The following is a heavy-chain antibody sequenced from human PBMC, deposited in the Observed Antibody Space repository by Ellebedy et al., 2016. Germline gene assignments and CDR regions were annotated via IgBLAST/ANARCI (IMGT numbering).Heavy chain of an antibody. D-gene: IGHD3-9*01. CDR3: ARGSFNILTGYYIGE. CDR1: GGSISSGDYY. Sequence: SETLSLTXTVSGGSISSGDYYWSWIRQPPGKGLEWIGYIYYSGSTYYNPSLKSRVTISVDTSKNQFSLKLSSVTAADTAVYHCARGSFNILTGYYIGEWGQGTLVTVSS. CDR2: IYYSGST. V-gene: IGHV4-30-4*02. J-gene: IGHJ4*02.